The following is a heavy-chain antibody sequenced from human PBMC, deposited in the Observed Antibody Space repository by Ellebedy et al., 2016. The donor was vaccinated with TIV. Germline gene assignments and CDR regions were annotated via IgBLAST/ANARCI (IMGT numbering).Heavy chain of an antibody. CDR2: ISANGGTT. J-gene: IGHJ4*02. V-gene: IGHV3-23*01. CDR3: ARRSTDFAFDS. D-gene: IGHD3/OR15-3a*01. Sequence: GESLKISCAASGFTSSNYWMSWVRQAPGKGLEWVSIISANGGTTYYADSVKGRFTISRDNSKNTLFLQMSSLRAEDTAVYFCARRSTDFAFDSWGQGTLVTVSS. CDR1: GFTSSNYW.